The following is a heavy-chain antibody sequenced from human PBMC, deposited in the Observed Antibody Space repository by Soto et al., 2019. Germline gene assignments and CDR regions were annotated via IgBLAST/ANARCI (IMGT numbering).Heavy chain of an antibody. CDR2: IYHSGNT. CDR3: ARVGPWVPYYYDSSPYTFENWFDP. D-gene: IGHD3-22*01. CDR1: GYSISLGYY. V-gene: IGHV4-38-2*01. Sequence: SETLSLTCAVSGYSISLGYYWGWIRQPPGKGLEWIGSIYHSGNTYYNPSLNSRVTLSIDMTNNHVSLILNSVTAADTAVYYCARVGPWVPYYYDSSPYTFENWFDPWGQGTLVTVSS. J-gene: IGHJ5*02.